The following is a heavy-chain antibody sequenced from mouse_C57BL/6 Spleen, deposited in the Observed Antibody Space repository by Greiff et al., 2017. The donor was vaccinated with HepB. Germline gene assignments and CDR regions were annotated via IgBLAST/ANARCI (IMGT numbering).Heavy chain of an antibody. V-gene: IGHV1-55*01. Sequence: QVQLQQPGAELVKPGASVKMSCKASGYTFTSYWITWVKQRPGQGLAWIGDIYPGSGSTNYNEKFKSKATLTVDTSSSTAYMQLSSLTSEDSAVYYCARGGNYYGSSPAWFAYWGQGTLVTVSA. CDR1: GYTFTSYW. CDR2: IYPGSGST. J-gene: IGHJ3*01. CDR3: ARGGNYYGSSPAWFAY. D-gene: IGHD1-1*01.